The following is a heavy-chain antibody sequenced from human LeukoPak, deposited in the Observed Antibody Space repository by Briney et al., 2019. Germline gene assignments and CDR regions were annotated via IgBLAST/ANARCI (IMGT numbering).Heavy chain of an antibody. J-gene: IGHJ4*02. D-gene: IGHD6-13*01. CDR1: GGSISSYY. CDR3: ARVGAAGPIAAAGAPYYFDY. Sequence: SETLSLTCTVSGGSISSYYWSWIRQPAGKGLEWIGRIYTSGSTNYNPSLKSRVTMSVDTSKNQFSLKLSSVTAADTAVYYCARVGAAGPIAAAGAPYYFDYWGQGTLVTVSS. CDR2: IYTSGST. V-gene: IGHV4-4*07.